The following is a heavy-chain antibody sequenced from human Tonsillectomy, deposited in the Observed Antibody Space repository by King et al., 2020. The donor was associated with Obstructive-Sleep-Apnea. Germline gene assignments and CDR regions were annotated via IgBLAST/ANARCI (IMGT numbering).Heavy chain of an antibody. CDR1: GFTFSDYY. CDR3: ASGARDGSAGY. V-gene: IGHV3-11*06. CDR2: ISSSSTYT. J-gene: IGHJ4*02. D-gene: IGHD5-24*01. Sequence: VQLVESGGDLVKPGGSLRLSCAASGFTFSDYYMSWIRQAPGKGLEWGSYISSSSTYTNYADSVKGRSTISRDNAKNSLYLQMNSLRAEDTAVDYCASGARDGSAGYWGQGTLVTVSS.